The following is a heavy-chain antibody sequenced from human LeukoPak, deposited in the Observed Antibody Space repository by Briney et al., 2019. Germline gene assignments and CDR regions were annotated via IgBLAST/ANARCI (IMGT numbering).Heavy chain of an antibody. CDR2: MRNDGNNK. CDR3: AKDSLGTRTVTLDY. D-gene: IGHD4-17*01. Sequence: GGSLRLSCAASGFTFSSYDMHWVRQAPGKGLEWVAFMRNDGNNKYYAHSVKGRFTISRDNSKNTLFLQMNSLRPEDTAVYYCAKDSLGTRTVTLDYWGQGTLVTVSS. CDR1: GFTFSSYD. J-gene: IGHJ4*02. V-gene: IGHV3-30*02.